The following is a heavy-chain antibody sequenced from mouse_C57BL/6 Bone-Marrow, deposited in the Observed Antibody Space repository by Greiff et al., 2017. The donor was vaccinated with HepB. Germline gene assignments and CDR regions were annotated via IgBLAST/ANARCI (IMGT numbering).Heavy chain of an antibody. Sequence: EVNVVESGGGLVQPGGSLKLSCAASGFTFSDYGLAWVRQAPRKGPEWVAFISNLAYSIYYADTVTGRFTISRANAKNTLYLEMSSLRSEDTAMYYCARQPAGYFDVWGTGTTVTVSS. CDR2: ISNLAYSI. CDR3: ARQPAGYFDV. J-gene: IGHJ1*03. CDR1: GFTFSDYG. V-gene: IGHV5-15*01.